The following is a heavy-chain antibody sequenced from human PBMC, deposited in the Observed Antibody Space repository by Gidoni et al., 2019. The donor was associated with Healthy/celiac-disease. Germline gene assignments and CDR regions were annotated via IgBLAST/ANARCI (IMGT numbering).Heavy chain of an antibody. CDR3: AWLWFGELSSYYYGMDV. CDR2: INHSGST. D-gene: IGHD3-10*01. J-gene: IGHJ6*02. Sequence: QVQLQQWGAGLLKPSETLSLTCAVYGGSFSGYYWSWIRQPPGKGLEWIGEINHSGSTNYNPSLKSRVTISVDTSKNQFSLKLSSVTAADTAVYYCAWLWFGELSSYYYGMDVWGQGTTVTVSS. CDR1: GGSFSGYY. V-gene: IGHV4-34*01.